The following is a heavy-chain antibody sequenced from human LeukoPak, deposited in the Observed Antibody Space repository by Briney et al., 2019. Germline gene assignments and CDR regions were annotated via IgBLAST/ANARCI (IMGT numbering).Heavy chain of an antibody. J-gene: IGHJ4*02. CDR1: GYTFASYG. D-gene: IGHD3-10*01. CDR3: ARDGEAMVRGVIITSYYFDY. Sequence: GASVKVSCKASGYTFASYGISWVRQAPGQGREWMGWISAYNGNTNYAQKLQGRVTMTTDTSTSTAYMELRSLRSDDTAVYYCARDGEAMVRGVIITSYYFDYWGQGTLVTVSS. CDR2: ISAYNGNT. V-gene: IGHV1-18*01.